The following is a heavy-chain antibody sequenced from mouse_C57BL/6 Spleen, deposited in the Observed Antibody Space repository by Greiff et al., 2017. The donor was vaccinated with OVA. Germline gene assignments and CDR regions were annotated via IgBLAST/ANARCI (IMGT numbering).Heavy chain of an antibody. D-gene: IGHD1-1*01. V-gene: IGHV1-22*01. Sequence: EVQLQQSGPELVKPGASVKMSCKASGYTFTDYNMPWVKQSHGKSLEWIGYINPNNGGTSYNQKFKGKATLTVNKSSSTAYMELRSLTSEDSAVYYCASGVSITTVVATDFDVWGTGTTVTVSS. CDR2: INPNNGGT. CDR1: GYTFTDYN. CDR3: ASGVSITTVVATDFDV. J-gene: IGHJ1*03.